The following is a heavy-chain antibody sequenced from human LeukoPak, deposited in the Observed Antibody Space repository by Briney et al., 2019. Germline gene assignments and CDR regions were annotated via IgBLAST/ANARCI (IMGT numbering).Heavy chain of an antibody. D-gene: IGHD2-15*01. CDR2: ISYDGSNK. Sequence: PGGSLRLSCAASGFTFSSYAMHWVRQAPGKGLEWVAVISYDGSNKYYADSVKGRFTISRDNSKNTLYLQMNSLRAEDTAVYYCARGGDIVVVVAPVPMDYFDYWGQGTLVTVSS. J-gene: IGHJ4*02. CDR1: GFTFSSYA. V-gene: IGHV3-30*04. CDR3: ARGGDIVVVVAPVPMDYFDY.